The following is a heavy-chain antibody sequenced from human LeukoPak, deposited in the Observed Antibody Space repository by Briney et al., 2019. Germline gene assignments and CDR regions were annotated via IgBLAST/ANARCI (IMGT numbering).Heavy chain of an antibody. CDR1: GYTFTSYF. Sequence: ASVKVSCKASGYTFTSYFMHWVRQAPGQGLEWMGIINPSGGSTSYAQKFQGRVTMTRDASTSTLYMELRSLRSEDTAVYYCAREEVVVAATQIYYYYYGMDVWGQGTTVTVSS. V-gene: IGHV1-46*01. D-gene: IGHD2-15*01. CDR3: AREEVVVAATQIYYYYYGMDV. J-gene: IGHJ6*02. CDR2: INPSGGST.